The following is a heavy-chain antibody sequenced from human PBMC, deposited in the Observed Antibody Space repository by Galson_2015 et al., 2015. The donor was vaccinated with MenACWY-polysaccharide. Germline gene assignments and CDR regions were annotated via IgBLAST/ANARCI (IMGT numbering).Heavy chain of an antibody. V-gene: IGHV3-7*01. D-gene: IGHD3-10*01. CDR3: ARERWVRGVFFDQ. CDR1: GFTFSNFW. J-gene: IGHJ4*02. CDR2: IKQDGSEK. Sequence: SLRLSCAASGFTFSNFWMSWVRQAPGKGLEWVASIKQDGSEKYLVDSVKGRFTISRDNAENSLFLQMNSLRAEDTAVYYCARERWVRGVFFDQWGQGTLVTVFS.